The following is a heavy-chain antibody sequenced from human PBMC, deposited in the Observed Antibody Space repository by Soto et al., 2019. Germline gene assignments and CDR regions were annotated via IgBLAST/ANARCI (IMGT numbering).Heavy chain of an antibody. V-gene: IGHV3-49*03. CDR3: GIVVVVAATLDQKGAFDI. D-gene: IGHD2-15*01. Sequence: PGGSLRLSCTASGFTFGDYAMSWFRQAPGKGLEWVGFIRSKAYGGTTEYAASVKGRFTISRDDSKSIAYLQMNSLKTEDTAVYYCGIVVVVAATLDQKGAFDIWGQGTMVTVSS. CDR1: GFTFGDYA. J-gene: IGHJ3*02. CDR2: IRSKAYGGTT.